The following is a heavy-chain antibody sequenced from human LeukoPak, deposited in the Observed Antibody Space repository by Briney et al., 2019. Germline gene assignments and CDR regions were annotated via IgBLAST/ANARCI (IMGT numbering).Heavy chain of an antibody. D-gene: IGHD3-3*01. J-gene: IGHJ3*01. CDR2: IEPSDSYT. Sequence: KVGESLKISCKGSGYSFSNYWISWVRQMPGKGLEWLGRIEPSDSYTSYSPSFQGHVTISADKSINTASLQWSSLKASDTAMYYCARLEWDLHALDFWGQGTMVTVSS. CDR1: GYSFSNYW. V-gene: IGHV5-10-1*01. CDR3: ARLEWDLHALDF.